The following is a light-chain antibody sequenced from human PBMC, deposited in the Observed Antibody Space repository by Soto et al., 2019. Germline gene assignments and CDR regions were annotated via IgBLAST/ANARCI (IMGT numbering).Light chain of an antibody. J-gene: IGKJ4*01. CDR2: WAS. V-gene: IGKV4-1*01. CDR1: QSVLYSSNNRNY. CDR3: QQYYSTPRLT. Sequence: DIVMTPSPASLAVSLGERATINCKSSQSVLYSSNNRNYLAWYQQKTGQPPKLLIYWASTRESGVPDRFSGSGSGTDFTLTISSLQAEDVAVYYCQQYYSTPRLTFGGGTKVEIK.